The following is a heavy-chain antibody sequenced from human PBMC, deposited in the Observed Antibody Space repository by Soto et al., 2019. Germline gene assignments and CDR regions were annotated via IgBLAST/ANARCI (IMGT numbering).Heavy chain of an antibody. CDR2: INTGNGNT. CDR1: GYTFSSHA. V-gene: IGHV1-3*04. D-gene: IGHD5-18*01. J-gene: IGHJ4*02. Sequence: ASVKVSWKTSGYTFSSHAMHLVRQAPGQRPGWMGWINTGNGNTRYSEKFQGRVTISWDTSASTAYMELSSLRSEDTALYYCANAKMYNYGPFDFWGQGSLVTVSS. CDR3: ANAKMYNYGPFDF.